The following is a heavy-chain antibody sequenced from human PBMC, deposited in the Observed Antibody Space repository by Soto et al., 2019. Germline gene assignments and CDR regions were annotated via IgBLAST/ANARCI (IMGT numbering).Heavy chain of an antibody. CDR3: ARGLRITIFGVVGYYYYGMDV. CDR1: GGSFSGYY. D-gene: IGHD3-3*01. V-gene: IGHV4-34*01. J-gene: IGHJ6*02. Sequence: SETLSLTCAVYGGSFSGYYWSWIRQPPGKGLEWIGEINHSGSTNYNPSLKSRVTISVDTSKNQFSLKLSSVTAADTAVYYCARGLRITIFGVVGYYYYGMDVWGQGTTVTVS. CDR2: INHSGST.